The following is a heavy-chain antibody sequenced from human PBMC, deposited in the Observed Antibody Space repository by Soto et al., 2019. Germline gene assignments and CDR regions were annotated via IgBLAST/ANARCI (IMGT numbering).Heavy chain of an antibody. CDR1: GGSVSSGSYY. CDR3: AATYCGGDCADYYYYYAMDV. Sequence: QVQLQESGPGLVKPSETRSLTCTVSGGSVSSGSYYWSWIRQPPGKGLEWIGYFFNSGSTNYNPSLKSRVTISVDTSKSQFSLKLSSVAAADAAGYYCAATYCGGDCADYYYYYAMDVWGHGTTVTVSS. D-gene: IGHD2-21*02. J-gene: IGHJ6*02. CDR2: FFNSGST. V-gene: IGHV4-61*01.